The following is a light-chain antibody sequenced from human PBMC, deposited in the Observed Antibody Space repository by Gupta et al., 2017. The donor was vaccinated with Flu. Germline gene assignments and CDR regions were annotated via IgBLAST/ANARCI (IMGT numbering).Light chain of an antibody. V-gene: IGLV1-47*01. J-gene: IGLJ2*01. CDR3: AAWDDSLRVV. CDR2: RDN. Sequence: QSVLTQPPSASATPGQRVTISCSGGTSNIGSNYVYWYQQLPGTAPKRRIYRDNQRPSGVPNRVSGSKSGTSASLAISGLRSEDEADYYCAAWDDSLRVVLGGGTKVTVL. CDR1: TSNIGSNY.